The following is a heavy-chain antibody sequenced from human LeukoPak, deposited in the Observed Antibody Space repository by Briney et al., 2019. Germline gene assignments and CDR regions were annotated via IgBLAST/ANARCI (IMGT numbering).Heavy chain of an antibody. D-gene: IGHD4-23*01. CDR1: GGSISSGSYY. CDR3: ASTQRGNAYYFDY. Sequence: SETLSLTCTVSGGSISSGSYYWSWIRQPAGKGLEWIGRIYTSGSTNYNPSLKSRVTISVDTSKNQFSLKLSSVTAADTAVYYCASTQRGNAYYFDYWGQGTLVTVSS. CDR2: IYTSGST. J-gene: IGHJ4*02. V-gene: IGHV4-61*02.